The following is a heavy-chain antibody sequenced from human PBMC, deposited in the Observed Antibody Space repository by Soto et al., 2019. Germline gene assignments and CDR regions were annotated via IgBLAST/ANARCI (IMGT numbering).Heavy chain of an antibody. Sequence: EVQLLESGGGLVQPGGSLRLSCAASGFTFSGYAMSWVRQAPGKGLEWVSAISGSGGSTYYADSVKGRFTISRDNSKNTLYLQMNSLRAEDTAVYYCAKGIAVASYYFDYWGQGTLVTVSS. CDR3: AKGIAVASYYFDY. CDR1: GFTFSGYA. J-gene: IGHJ4*02. V-gene: IGHV3-23*01. D-gene: IGHD6-19*01. CDR2: ISGSGGST.